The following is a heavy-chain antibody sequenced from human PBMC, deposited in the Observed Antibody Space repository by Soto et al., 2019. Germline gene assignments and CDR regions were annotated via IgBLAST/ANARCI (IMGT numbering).Heavy chain of an antibody. Sequence: GGSLRLSCAVSGFMFEDYAMHWVRQAPGKGLEWVSGINWNGVNKGYADSVQGRFTISRDNAKKSLYLQMNYLRPEDTALYFCAKDVDSLGELWGYFQNWGQGTVVTVSS. D-gene: IGHD3-16*01. V-gene: IGHV3-9*01. CDR2: INWNGVNK. CDR1: GFMFEDYA. CDR3: AKDVDSLGELWGYFQN. J-gene: IGHJ1*01.